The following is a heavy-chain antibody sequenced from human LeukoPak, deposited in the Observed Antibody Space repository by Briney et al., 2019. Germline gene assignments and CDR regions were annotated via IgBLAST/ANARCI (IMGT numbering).Heavy chain of an antibody. J-gene: IGHJ3*02. CDR1: GFTFSSYS. CDR2: ISSSSSYI. V-gene: IGHV3-21*01. Sequence: GGSLRLSCAASGFTFSSYSMNWVRQAPGKGLEWVSSISSSSSYIYYAGSVKGRFTISRDNAKNSLYLQMNSLRAEDTAVYYCARILVAAAGDAFDIWGQGTMVTVSS. D-gene: IGHD6-13*01. CDR3: ARILVAAAGDAFDI.